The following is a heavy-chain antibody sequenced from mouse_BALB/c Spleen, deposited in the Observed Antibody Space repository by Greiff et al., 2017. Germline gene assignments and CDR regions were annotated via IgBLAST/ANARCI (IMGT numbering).Heavy chain of an antibody. CDR3: ARDGGYFDY. J-gene: IGHJ2*01. CDR1: GFTFSSYG. CDR2: INSNGGST. Sequence: EVKLMESGGGLVQPGGSLKLSCAASGFTFSSYGMSWVRQTPDKRLELVATINSNGGSTYYPDSVKGRFTISRDNAKNTLYLQMSSLKSEDTAMYYCARDGGYFDYWGQGTTLTVSS. V-gene: IGHV5-6-3*01.